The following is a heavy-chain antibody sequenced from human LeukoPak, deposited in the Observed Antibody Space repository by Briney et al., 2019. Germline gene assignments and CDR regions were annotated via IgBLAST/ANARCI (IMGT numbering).Heavy chain of an antibody. Sequence: SETLSLTCTVSGGSISSYYWSWIRQPPGKGLEWIGEINHSGSTNYNPSLKSRVTISVDTSKNQFSLKLSSVTAADTAVYYCARGRRDTAMVHFDYWGQGTLVTVSS. CDR1: GGSISSYY. D-gene: IGHD5-18*01. CDR3: ARGRRDTAMVHFDY. J-gene: IGHJ4*02. CDR2: INHSGST. V-gene: IGHV4-34*01.